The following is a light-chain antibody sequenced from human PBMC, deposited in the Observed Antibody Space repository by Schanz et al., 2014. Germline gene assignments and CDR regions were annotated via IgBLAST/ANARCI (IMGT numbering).Light chain of an antibody. V-gene: IGKV3D-20*02. CDR3: QQRSNWPPIT. CDR1: QSVSSN. J-gene: IGKJ5*01. CDR2: GAS. Sequence: EIVMTQSPATLSVSPGERATLSCRASQSVSSNLAWYQQKPGQAPRLLLYGASSRATGIPDRFSGSGSGTDFTLTISRLEPEDFAVYYCQQRSNWPPITFGQGTRLEIK.